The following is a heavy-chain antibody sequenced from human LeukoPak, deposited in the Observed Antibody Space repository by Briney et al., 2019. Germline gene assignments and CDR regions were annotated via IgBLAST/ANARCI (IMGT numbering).Heavy chain of an antibody. CDR1: GGSISSYY. J-gene: IGHJ6*02. V-gene: IGHV4-59*08. D-gene: IGHD3-3*01. Sequence: SETLSLTCTVSGGSISSYYWSWIRQPAGKGLEWIGYIYYSGSTNYNPSLKSRVTISVDTSKNQFSLKLSSVTAADTAVYYCARHRIRDFWSGYYSPSYYYGMDVWGQGTTVTVSS. CDR3: ARHRIRDFWSGYYSPSYYYGMDV. CDR2: IYYSGST.